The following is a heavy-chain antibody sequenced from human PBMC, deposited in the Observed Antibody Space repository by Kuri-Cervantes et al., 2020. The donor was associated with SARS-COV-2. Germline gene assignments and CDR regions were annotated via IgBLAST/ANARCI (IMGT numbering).Heavy chain of an antibody. CDR3: ARVVQWRLLSDDYYYMDV. D-gene: IGHD6-25*01. CDR1: GGSISSGGYY. V-gene: IGHV4-31*03. J-gene: IGHJ6*03. Sequence: LRLSCTVSGGSISSGGYYWSWIRQPPGKGLEWIGYIYYSGSTYYNPSLKSRVTISVDTSKNQFSLKLSSLTAADTAVYYCARVVQWRLLSDDYYYMDVWGKGTTVTVFS. CDR2: IYYSGST.